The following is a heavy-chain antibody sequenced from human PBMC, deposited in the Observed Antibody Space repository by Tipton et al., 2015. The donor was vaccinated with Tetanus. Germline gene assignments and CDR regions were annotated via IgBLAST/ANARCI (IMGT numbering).Heavy chain of an antibody. CDR3: ARIGTTVGYFDF. CDR2: IYHSGNT. D-gene: IGHD1/OR15-1a*01. Sequence: LRLSCAVSGYSISSGYYWGWIRQPPGKGLKWIGTIYHSGNTYYKPSLKSRVTISVDTSKNQFSLKLTSVTAADTAVYYCARIGTTVGYFDFWGQGTLVTVTS. V-gene: IGHV4-38-2*01. CDR1: GYSISSGYY. J-gene: IGHJ4*02.